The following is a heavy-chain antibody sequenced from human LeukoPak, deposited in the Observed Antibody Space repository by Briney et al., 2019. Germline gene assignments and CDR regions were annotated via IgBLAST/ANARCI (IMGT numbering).Heavy chain of an antibody. CDR3: ARVGRYCSSTSCPTPFDY. CDR1: GYTFTSYG. Sequence: ASVKVSCKASGYTFTSYGISWVRQAPGQGLEWMGWISAYNGNTNYAQKLQGRVTMTTDTSTSTAYMELRSLRSDDTAVYYCARVGRYCSSTSCPTPFDYWGQGTLVTVSS. D-gene: IGHD2-2*01. CDR2: ISAYNGNT. V-gene: IGHV1-18*01. J-gene: IGHJ4*02.